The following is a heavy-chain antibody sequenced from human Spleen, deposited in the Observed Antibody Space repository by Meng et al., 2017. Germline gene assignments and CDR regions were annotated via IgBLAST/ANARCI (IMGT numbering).Heavy chain of an antibody. CDR3: VGYNWNDWRFDY. J-gene: IGHJ4*02. V-gene: IGHV4-31*03. D-gene: IGHD1-1*01. Sequence: QVQLQESGPGLVKPSQTLSLTCTGSGGSISTGGDYWTWMRQHPGEGLEWIGYIFDSGNNYYNPSSQSRVTISLDMSKNHFSLKLISVTAADTAVYFCVGYNWNDWRFDYWGQGTLVTVSS. CDR1: GGSISTGGDY. CDR2: IFDSGNN.